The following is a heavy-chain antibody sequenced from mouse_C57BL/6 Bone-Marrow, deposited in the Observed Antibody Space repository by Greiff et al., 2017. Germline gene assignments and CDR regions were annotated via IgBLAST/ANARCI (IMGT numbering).Heavy chain of an antibody. CDR1: GYTFTAYY. CDR3: AREGPFDY. CDR2: FYPGSGNT. V-gene: IGHV1-76*01. Sequence: VQLQQSGAELVRPGASVKLSCKASGYTFTAYYINWVKQRPGQGLEWIARFYPGSGNTYYNEKFKGKATLTAEKSSSTAYMQLSSLTSEDSAVYFCAREGPFDYWGQGTTLTVSS. J-gene: IGHJ2*01.